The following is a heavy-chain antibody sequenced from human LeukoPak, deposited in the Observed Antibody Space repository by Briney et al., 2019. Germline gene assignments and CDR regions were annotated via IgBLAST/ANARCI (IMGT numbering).Heavy chain of an antibody. CDR2: IRFDGSNK. D-gene: IGHD3-22*01. CDR3: ARDLEGYYDSSGYYGLGFDY. V-gene: IGHV3-30*02. Sequence: GSLRLSCAASAFTFNNYGMHWVRQAPGKGLEWVAFIRFDGSNKYYADSVKGRFTVSRDNAKNSLYLQMNSLRAEDTAVYYCARDLEGYYDSSGYYGLGFDYWGQGTLVTVSS. J-gene: IGHJ4*02. CDR1: AFTFNNYG.